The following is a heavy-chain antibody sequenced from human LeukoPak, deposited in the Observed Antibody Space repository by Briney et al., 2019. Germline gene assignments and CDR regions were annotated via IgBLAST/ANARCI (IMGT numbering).Heavy chain of an antibody. J-gene: IGHJ4*02. CDR3: ASQGEYSYGSRYFDY. CDR1: GGSISSYY. D-gene: IGHD5-18*01. CDR2: IYYSGST. Sequence: SETLSLTCTVSGGSISSYYWRWIRQPPGKGLEWIGYIYYSGSTNYNPSLKSRVTISVDTSKNQFSLKLSSVTAADTAVYYCASQGEYSYGSRYFDYWGQGTLVTVSS. V-gene: IGHV4-59*01.